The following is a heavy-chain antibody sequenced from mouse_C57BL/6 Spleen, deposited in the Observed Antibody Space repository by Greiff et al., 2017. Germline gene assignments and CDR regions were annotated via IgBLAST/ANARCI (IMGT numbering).Heavy chain of an antibody. CDR3: ARGGQLRLPPWFAY. Sequence: EVKLVESGPGLVKPSQSLSLTCSVTGYSITSGYYWNWIRQFPGNKLEWMGYISYDGSNNYNPSLKNRISITRDTSKNQFFLKLNSVTTEDTATYYCARGGQLRLPPWFAYWGQGTLVTVSA. J-gene: IGHJ3*01. D-gene: IGHD3-2*02. V-gene: IGHV3-6*01. CDR2: ISYDGSN. CDR1: GYSITSGYY.